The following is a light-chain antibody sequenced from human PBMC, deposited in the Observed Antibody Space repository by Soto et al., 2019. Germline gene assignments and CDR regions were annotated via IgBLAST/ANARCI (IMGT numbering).Light chain of an antibody. CDR3: QQSYSTPWT. Sequence: DIQMTQSPSSLSASVGDRVTITCRASQSISSYLNWDQQKPGKAPKLLIYAASTLQSGVPSRFSGSGSGTDFTLTISSLHPEDFATYYCQQSYSTPWTFGQGNKVDI. V-gene: IGKV1-39*01. CDR2: AAS. CDR1: QSISSY. J-gene: IGKJ1*01.